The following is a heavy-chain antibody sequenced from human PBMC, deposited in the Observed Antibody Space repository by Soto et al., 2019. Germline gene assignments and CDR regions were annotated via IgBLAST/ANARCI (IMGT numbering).Heavy chain of an antibody. CDR2: IFPKFGKT. D-gene: IGHD3-16*02. CDR1: GDTDTNYV. J-gene: IGHJ6*02. Sequence: SVKVSCKASGDTDTNYVISWVRQAPGQGLEWMGGIFPKFGKTYSAQKLQDRLTITADESTSTVYMQLSSLRLDDTAVYYCEAEMTFGKLSVVWGQGTTVTVSS. CDR3: EAEMTFGKLSVV. V-gene: IGHV1-69*13.